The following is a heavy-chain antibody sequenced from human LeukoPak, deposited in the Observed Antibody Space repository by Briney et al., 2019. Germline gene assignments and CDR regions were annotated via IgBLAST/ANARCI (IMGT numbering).Heavy chain of an antibody. D-gene: IGHD1-26*01. J-gene: IGHJ5*02. Sequence: ASVKVSCKASGYTFTGYYMHWVRQAPGQGLEWMGWINPNSGGTNYAQKFQGRVTMTRDTSISTAYMELSRLRSDDTAVYYCARDRVGAIFAYNWFDPWGQGTLVTVSS. CDR2: INPNSGGT. CDR1: GYTFTGYY. V-gene: IGHV1-2*02. CDR3: ARDRVGAIFAYNWFDP.